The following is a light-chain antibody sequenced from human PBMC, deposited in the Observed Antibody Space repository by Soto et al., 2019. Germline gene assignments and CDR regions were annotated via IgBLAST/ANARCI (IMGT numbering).Light chain of an antibody. CDR3: QQSYSTPHT. J-gene: IGKJ5*01. CDR2: AAS. Sequence: DIQMTQSPSSLSASVGDRFTITCRASQSISTYLNWYQQKAGLAPKLLIYAASSLQSGVPSRFSGSGSETDFTLTISSLQPEDFATYYCQQSYSTPHTFGQGTRLEIK. CDR1: QSISTY. V-gene: IGKV1-39*01.